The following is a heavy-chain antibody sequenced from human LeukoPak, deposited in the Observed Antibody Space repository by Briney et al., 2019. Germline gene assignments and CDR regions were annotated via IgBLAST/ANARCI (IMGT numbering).Heavy chain of an antibody. CDR1: GFTFSSYG. V-gene: IGHV3-30*18. CDR3: AKDSSSALDY. Sequence: GGSLRLSCAASGFTFSSYGMHWVRQAPGRGLEWVAVISYDGSNKYYADSVKGRFTISRDNSKNTLYLQMNSLRAEDTAVYYCAKDSSSALDYWGQGTLVTVSS. CDR2: ISYDGSNK. J-gene: IGHJ4*02.